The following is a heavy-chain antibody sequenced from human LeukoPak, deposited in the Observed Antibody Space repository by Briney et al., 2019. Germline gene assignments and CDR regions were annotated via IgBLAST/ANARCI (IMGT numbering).Heavy chain of an antibody. Sequence: GASVKVSCKASGYTFTSYYMHWVRQAPGQGLEWMGIINPSGGSTSYAQKFQGRVTMTRDMSTSTVYMELSSLRSEDTAVYYCARDKPLDSSSWYGGFDYWGQGTLVTVSS. CDR1: GYTFTSYY. CDR3: ARDKPLDSSSWYGGFDY. D-gene: IGHD6-13*01. CDR2: INPSGGST. V-gene: IGHV1-46*01. J-gene: IGHJ4*02.